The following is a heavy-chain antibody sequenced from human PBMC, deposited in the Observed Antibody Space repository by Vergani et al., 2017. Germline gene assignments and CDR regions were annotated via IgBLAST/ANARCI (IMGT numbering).Heavy chain of an antibody. V-gene: IGHV4-39*07. CDR2: IYYSGST. CDR3: ARVPNDTPGGGAFDI. D-gene: IGHD3-22*01. J-gene: IGHJ3*02. CDR1: GGSISSSSYY. Sequence: QLQLQESGPGLVKPSETLSLTCTVSGGSISSSSYYWGWIRQPPGKGLEWIGSIYYSGSTYYNPSLKSRVTISVDTSKNQFSLKLSSVTAADTAVYYCARVPNDTPGGGAFDIWGQGTMVTGSS.